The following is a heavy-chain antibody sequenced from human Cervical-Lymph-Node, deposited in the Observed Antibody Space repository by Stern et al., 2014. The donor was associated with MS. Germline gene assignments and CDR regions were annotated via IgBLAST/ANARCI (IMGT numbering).Heavy chain of an antibody. D-gene: IGHD2-15*01. Sequence: VQLVQSGGGVVQPGRSLSLSCAASGFTFSSYGMHWVRQAPGKGLEWVAVIWHVGSNQYYADAVKGRVTISTDNSTSTLCFTMYSLSGDDTDVYYCARDRHDLGYCSGGSCYLPDYWGQGTLVTVSS. V-gene: IGHV3-33*01. CDR3: ARDRHDLGYCSGGSCYLPDY. CDR1: GFTFSSYG. CDR2: IWHVGSNQ. J-gene: IGHJ4*02.